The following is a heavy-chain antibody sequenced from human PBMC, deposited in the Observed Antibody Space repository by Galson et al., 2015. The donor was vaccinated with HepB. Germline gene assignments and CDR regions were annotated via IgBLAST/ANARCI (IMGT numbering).Heavy chain of an antibody. J-gene: IGHJ4*02. V-gene: IGHV3-53*01. D-gene: IGHD6-25*01. CDR2: IYSGGTT. Sequence: SLRLSCAVSEFAVSTNYMSWVRQAPGKGPEWVSVIYSGGTTYYAASVRGRFTISRDISKNTVHLQMNNLRADDTAIYYCAREDRTIKAAFDCWGQGTLVTVSS. CDR1: EFAVSTNY. CDR3: AREDRTIKAAFDC.